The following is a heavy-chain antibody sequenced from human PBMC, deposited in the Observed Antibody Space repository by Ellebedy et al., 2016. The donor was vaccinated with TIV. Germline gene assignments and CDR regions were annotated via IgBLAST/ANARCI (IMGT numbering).Heavy chain of an antibody. Sequence: ASVKVSXXASGYSFTTYYMHWVRQAPGQGLEWMGIINPSGGSTTYAQKFQGRVTMTRDTSTSTVYMELSSLRSEDTAVYYCARSDSVAYNTSPLSSFNVWGQGTLVTVSS. D-gene: IGHD1-14*01. CDR1: GYSFTTYY. V-gene: IGHV1-46*01. J-gene: IGHJ4*02. CDR2: INPSGGST. CDR3: ARSDSVAYNTSPLSSFNV.